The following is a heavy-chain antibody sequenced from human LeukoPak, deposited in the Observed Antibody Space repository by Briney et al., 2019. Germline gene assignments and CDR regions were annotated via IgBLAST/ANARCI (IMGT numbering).Heavy chain of an antibody. D-gene: IGHD3-22*01. J-gene: IGHJ4*02. Sequence: GGSLRLSCAASGFRLSDYWMTWVRQASGKGLECVANIKTDGSAKYYPDSVKGRFTVYRDNAKNSLYLQMNNMRVEDTAIYYCTKDLNHDSSGWGQGTLVTVSS. V-gene: IGHV3-7*01. CDR3: TKDLNHDSSG. CDR2: IKTDGSAK. CDR1: GFRLSDYW.